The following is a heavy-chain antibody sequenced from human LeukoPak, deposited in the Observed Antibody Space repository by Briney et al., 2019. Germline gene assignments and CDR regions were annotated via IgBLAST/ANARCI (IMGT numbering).Heavy chain of an antibody. Sequence: SETLSLTCTVSGGPISSGGYYWSWIRQHPGKGLEWIGYIYYSGSTYYNPSLKSRVTISVDTSKNQFSLKLSSVTAADTAVYYCARYYYDSSGYALSDIWGQGTMVTVSS. CDR2: IYYSGST. CDR1: GGPISSGGYY. D-gene: IGHD3-22*01. J-gene: IGHJ3*02. V-gene: IGHV4-31*03. CDR3: ARYYYDSSGYALSDI.